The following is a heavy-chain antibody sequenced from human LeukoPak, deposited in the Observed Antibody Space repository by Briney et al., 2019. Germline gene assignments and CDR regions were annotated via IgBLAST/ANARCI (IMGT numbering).Heavy chain of an antibody. V-gene: IGHV4-39*07. CDR2: IYYSGST. Sequence: TFSSHRMSWVRQAPGKGLEWIGSIYYSGSTYYNPSLKSRVTISVDTSKNQFSLKLSSVTAADTAVYYCATGEDYYSGSYFVWGQGTLVTVSS. CDR1: TFSSHR. CDR3: ATGEDYYSGSYFV. J-gene: IGHJ4*02. D-gene: IGHD1-26*01.